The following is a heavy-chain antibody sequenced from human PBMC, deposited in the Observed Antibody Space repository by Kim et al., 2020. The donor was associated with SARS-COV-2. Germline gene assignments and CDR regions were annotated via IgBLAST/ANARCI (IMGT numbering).Heavy chain of an antibody. CDR2: INPYSGDT. V-gene: IGHV1-2*02. J-gene: IGHJ5*02. Sequence: ASVKVSCKASGYTFTDYYIHWVRQAPGQGLEWMGWINPYSGDTNYAQKFQGRVTMTRDTSISKPYVELTSLSPDETAGYYCARFAHFWSGHYIDLWGQGT. CDR3: ARFAHFWSGHYIDL. CDR1: GYTFTDYY. D-gene: IGHD3-3*01.